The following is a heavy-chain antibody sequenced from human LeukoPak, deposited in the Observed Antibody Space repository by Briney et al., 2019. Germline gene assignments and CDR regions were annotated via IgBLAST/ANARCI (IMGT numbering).Heavy chain of an antibody. CDR3: AGHYYDLSGGFDP. CDR1: GYSFTSYW. Sequence: GESLQISCKGSGYSFTSYWIGWVRQLPGKGLEWMGIIYPGDSDTRYSPSFQGQVTISADKSISTAYLQWSSLKASDTAMYYCAGHYYDLSGGFDPWGQGTLVTVSS. J-gene: IGHJ5*02. D-gene: IGHD3-22*01. CDR2: IYPGDSDT. V-gene: IGHV5-51*01.